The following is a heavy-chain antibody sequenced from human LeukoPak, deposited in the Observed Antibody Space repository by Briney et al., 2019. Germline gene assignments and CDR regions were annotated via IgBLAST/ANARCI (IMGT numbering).Heavy chain of an antibody. CDR1: GGSITSNW. Sequence: SETLSLTCGVSGGSITSNWWSWVRQPPGKGLVWIGEVHHTGNSNYDPSLWGRVTTSVDKSKNQFSLNLTSVTAADTAVYYCARVFRGGDSSGYFLSGNWYFDLWGRGTLVTVSS. V-gene: IGHV4-4*02. CDR3: ARVFRGGDSSGYFLSGNWYFDL. CDR2: VHHTGNS. D-gene: IGHD3-22*01. J-gene: IGHJ2*01.